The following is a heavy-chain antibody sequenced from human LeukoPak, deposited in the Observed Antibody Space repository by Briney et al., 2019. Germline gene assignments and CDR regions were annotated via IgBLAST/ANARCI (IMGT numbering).Heavy chain of an antibody. CDR2: ISASGGTT. Sequence: GGSLRLSCAASGFTFNTYAMDWVRQAPGKGPEWVSGISASGGTTYYADFVKGRFTSSRDNSKNTLYLQMNSLRVEDTATYYCATLSDERFGELAPHWGQGALVTVSS. CDR1: GFTFNTYA. J-gene: IGHJ4*02. CDR3: ATLSDERFGELAPH. V-gene: IGHV3-23*01. D-gene: IGHD3-10*01.